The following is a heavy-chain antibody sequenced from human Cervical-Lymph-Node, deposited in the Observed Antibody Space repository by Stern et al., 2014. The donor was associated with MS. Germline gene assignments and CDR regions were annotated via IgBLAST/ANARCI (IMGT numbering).Heavy chain of an antibody. CDR1: GFTFSSYW. D-gene: IGHD1-26*01. Sequence: EVQLLESGGGLVQRGGSLRLSCAASGFTFSSYWMHWVRQVPGKGLGWGARINTDATRTSYADTVKGRFIISRDNAKSTLYLQMDSLRADDTAVYYCARDRQWEISGPSDYWGPGTLVTVSS. J-gene: IGHJ4*02. CDR3: ARDRQWEISGPSDY. CDR2: INTDATRT. V-gene: IGHV3-74*01.